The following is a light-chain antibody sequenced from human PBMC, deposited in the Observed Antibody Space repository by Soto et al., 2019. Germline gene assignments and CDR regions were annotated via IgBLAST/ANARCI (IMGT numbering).Light chain of an antibody. Sequence: EIVLTQSPATLSLSPGERATLSCRASQSVSSYLAWYQQKPGQAPRLLIYDASNRATGIPARFSGSGSWTDFTLTISRLGPEDVAVYYCQEHSNCPSGTFGQGTKVEIK. V-gene: IGKV3-11*01. CDR1: QSVSSY. CDR3: QEHSNCPSGT. CDR2: DAS. J-gene: IGKJ1*01.